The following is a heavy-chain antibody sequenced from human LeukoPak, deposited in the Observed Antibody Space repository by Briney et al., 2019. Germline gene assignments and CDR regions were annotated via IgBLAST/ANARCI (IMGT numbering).Heavy chain of an antibody. V-gene: IGHV1-2*02. CDR2: INPNSGGT. Sequence: GASVKVSCKASGYTFTGYYMHWVRQAPGQGLEWMGWINPNSGGTNYAQKFQGRVTMTRDTSISTAYMELSRLRSDDTAVYYCARVQGRIMFQQLVHNYYYMDVWGKGTTVTVSS. D-gene: IGHD6-13*01. CDR3: ARVQGRIMFQQLVHNYYYMDV. CDR1: GYTFTGYY. J-gene: IGHJ6*03.